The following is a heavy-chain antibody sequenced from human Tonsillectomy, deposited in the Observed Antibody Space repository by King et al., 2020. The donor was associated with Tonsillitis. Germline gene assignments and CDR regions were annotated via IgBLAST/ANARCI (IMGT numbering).Heavy chain of an antibody. V-gene: IGHV3-30*02. CDR3: AKDLRSSGWDYFDY. D-gene: IGHD6-19*01. Sequence: VQLVESGGGVVQPGGSLRLSCAASGFSFSSYGMHWVRQAPGKGLEWVAFIRYDGNNKYDADSVKGRFTISRDNSKYTLYLQKNSLGAEETAVYYCAKDLRSSGWDYFDYWGQGILVTVSS. CDR1: GFSFSSYG. J-gene: IGHJ4*02. CDR2: IRYDGNNK.